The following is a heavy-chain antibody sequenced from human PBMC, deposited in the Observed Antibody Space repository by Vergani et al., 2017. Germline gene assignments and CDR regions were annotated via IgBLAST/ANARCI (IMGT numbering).Heavy chain of an antibody. J-gene: IGHJ3*02. Sequence: QVQLQQWGAGLLKPSETLSLTCAVYGGSFSGYYWSWIRQPPGKGLEWIGEINHSGSTNYNPSLKSRVTISVDTSKNQFSLKLSSVTAADTAVYYCARDRSRVAADAFDIWGQGTMVTVSS. CDR3: ARDRSRVAADAFDI. V-gene: IGHV4-34*01. D-gene: IGHD6-19*01. CDR1: GGSFSGYY. CDR2: INHSGST.